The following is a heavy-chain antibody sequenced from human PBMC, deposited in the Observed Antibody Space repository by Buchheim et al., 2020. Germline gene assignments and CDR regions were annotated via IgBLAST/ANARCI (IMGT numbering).Heavy chain of an antibody. Sequence: QVQLVQSGAEVKKPGASVTVSCKAFGYSFSVYYMHWIRQAPGQGLEWMGWINPNSGGTNYAQKFQGRVTMTRDTSISTAYMELSRLRSDDTAVYYCARDSVMGRSTFDYWGQGTL. CDR2: INPNSGGT. V-gene: IGHV1-2*02. J-gene: IGHJ4*02. CDR3: ARDSVMGRSTFDY. CDR1: GYSFSVYY. D-gene: IGHD3-10*01.